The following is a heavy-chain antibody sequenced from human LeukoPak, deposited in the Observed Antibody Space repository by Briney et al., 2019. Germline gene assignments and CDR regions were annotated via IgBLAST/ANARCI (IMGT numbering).Heavy chain of an antibody. CDR1: GGSISSYY. CDR3: ARERQYYDILTGYSQYYFDY. Sequence: NTSETLSLTCTVSGGSISSYYWSWIRQPPGKGLEWIGYIYYSGSTNYNPSLKSRVTISVDTSKNQFSLKLSSVTAADTAVYYCARERQYYDILTGYSQYYFDYWGQGTLVTVSS. J-gene: IGHJ4*02. V-gene: IGHV4-59*01. CDR2: IYYSGST. D-gene: IGHD3-9*01.